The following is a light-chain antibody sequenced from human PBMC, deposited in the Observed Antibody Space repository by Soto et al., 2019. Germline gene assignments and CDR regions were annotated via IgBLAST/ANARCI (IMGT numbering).Light chain of an antibody. CDR3: TSYAGNNNFCV. J-gene: IGLJ1*01. Sequence: ALTQPPSASGSPGQSVTISCIGTSSDVGGYDYVSWYQQHPGKAPKLIISEVSKRPSGVPDRFSGSKSGNTASLTVSGLQAEDEADYYCTSYAGNNNFCVFGTGTKVTVL. V-gene: IGLV2-8*01. CDR2: EVS. CDR1: SSDVGGYDY.